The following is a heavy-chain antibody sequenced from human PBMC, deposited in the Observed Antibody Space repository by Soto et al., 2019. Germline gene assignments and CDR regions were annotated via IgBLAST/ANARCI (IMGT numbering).Heavy chain of an antibody. V-gene: IGHV3-13*01. CDR3: ARPLKPTYYYGSGSYYKRVDYYSMDV. CDR1: GFTFSSYD. J-gene: IGHJ6*03. Sequence: GGSLRLSCAASGFTFSSYDMHWVRQATGKGLEWVSAIGTAGDTYYPGSVKGRFTISRENAKNSLYLQMNSLRAEDTAVYYCARPLKPTYYYGSGSYYKRVDYYSMDVWGKGTTVTVSS. CDR2: IGTAGDT. D-gene: IGHD3-10*01.